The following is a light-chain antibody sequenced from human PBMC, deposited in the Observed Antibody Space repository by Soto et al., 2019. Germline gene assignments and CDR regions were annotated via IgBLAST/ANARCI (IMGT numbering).Light chain of an antibody. V-gene: IGKV3-11*01. CDR3: QKRDSWHIT. J-gene: IGKJ5*01. Sequence: EIVMTQSPATLSLSPGESSTLSCTASQSVDSYLVWYQQKPGQAPRILIFGASNRATGIPARFSGSGSGTDFTLTLNSVEPDDFAVYDCQKRDSWHITFGQGRRRELK. CDR1: QSVDSY. CDR2: GAS.